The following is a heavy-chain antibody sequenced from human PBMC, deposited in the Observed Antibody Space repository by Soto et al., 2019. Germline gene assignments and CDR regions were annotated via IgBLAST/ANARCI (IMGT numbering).Heavy chain of an antibody. CDR3: AKVTKRAAAGRYEYYKYGMDV. Sequence: GGSLRLSCAAAGFAFSTYAMTWVRQAPGKGLEWVSVISGSGGSSYYAASVKGRFTISRDNSKNTLFLQMNGLRAEDTAVYYCAKVTKRAAAGRYEYYKYGMDVWRQGTTVTVSS. CDR1: GFAFSTYA. V-gene: IGHV3-23*01. J-gene: IGHJ6*02. D-gene: IGHD6-13*01. CDR2: ISGSGGSS.